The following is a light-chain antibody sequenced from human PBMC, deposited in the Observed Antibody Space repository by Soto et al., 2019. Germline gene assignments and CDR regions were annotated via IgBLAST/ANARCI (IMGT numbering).Light chain of an antibody. CDR1: RSNIGAGYD. J-gene: IGLJ2*01. CDR3: QSYDNRLNVVV. Sequence: QSVLTQPPSVSGAPGQRVTFVCTWSRSNIGAGYDVHWYQQLPGTAPKLLIFDNNFRPSGVPDRFSGSKTGTSASLAIAGLQAEDEADYYCQSYDNRLNVVVFGGGTKLTVL. CDR2: DNN. V-gene: IGLV1-40*01.